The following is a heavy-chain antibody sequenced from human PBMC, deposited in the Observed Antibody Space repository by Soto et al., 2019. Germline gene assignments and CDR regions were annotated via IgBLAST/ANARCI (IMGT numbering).Heavy chain of an antibody. CDR2: IDPSDSYT. CDR3: ATSHDYGDYYFDY. J-gene: IGHJ4*02. Sequence: PGESLKISCKGSGYIFTSYWISWGLQMPGKGLEWMGRIDPSDSYTNYSPSFQGHVTISADKSISTAYLQWSSLKASDTAMYYCATSHDYGDYYFDYWGQGTLVTVSS. D-gene: IGHD4-17*01. CDR1: GYIFTSYW. V-gene: IGHV5-10-1*01.